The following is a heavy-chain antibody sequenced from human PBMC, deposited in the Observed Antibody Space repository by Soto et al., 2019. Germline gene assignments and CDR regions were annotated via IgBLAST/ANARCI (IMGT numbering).Heavy chain of an antibody. CDR1: GITFSSYA. V-gene: IGHV3-23*01. CDR3: AKDDIVAKIGGAFDY. CDR2: ITNTADRT. J-gene: IGHJ4*02. Sequence: EVQLLESGGGLVQPGGSLRLSCAASGITFSSYAMSWVRQAPGKGLEWVSSITNTADRTYYADSVKGRFTISRDNSRQTVYLQMNSLPAEDTAVYYCAKDDIVAKIGGAFDYWGQGTLLTVSS. D-gene: IGHD5-12*01.